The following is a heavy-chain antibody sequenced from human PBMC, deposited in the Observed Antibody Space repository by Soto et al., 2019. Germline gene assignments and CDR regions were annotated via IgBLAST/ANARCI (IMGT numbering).Heavy chain of an antibody. CDR1: GYKFTSYW. V-gene: IGHV5-51*01. J-gene: IGHJ5*02. CDR2: IFPSDSDT. Sequence: GESLKISCRTSGYKFTSYWIAWVRQMPGKGLEWMGIIFPSDSDTRYSPSFQGQVTISADRSTSAVFLQWASLKASDTAVYFCARKDKSGYFNWFDPWGQGTLVTVS. CDR3: ARKDKSGYFNWFDP. D-gene: IGHD3-22*01.